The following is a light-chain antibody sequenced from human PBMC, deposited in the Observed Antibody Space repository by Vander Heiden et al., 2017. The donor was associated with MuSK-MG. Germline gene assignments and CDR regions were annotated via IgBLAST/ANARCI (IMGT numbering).Light chain of an antibody. CDR2: RVS. J-gene: IGKJ1*01. CDR3: QQYKAYSWT. CDR1: QNINNW. V-gene: IGKV1-5*03. Sequence: DIQMTQSPSTLSASVGDRVTITCRASQNINNWLAWYQQKPGKAPKLLIYRVSSLEGGVPSRFSGSGYGTEFTLTISSLQPDDFATYYCQQYKAYSWTFGQGTKVEIK.